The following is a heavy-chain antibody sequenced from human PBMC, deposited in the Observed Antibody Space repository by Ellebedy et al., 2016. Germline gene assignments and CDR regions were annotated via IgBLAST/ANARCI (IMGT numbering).Heavy chain of an antibody. V-gene: IGHV3-21*01. J-gene: IGHJ6*02. CDR3: AREWGIDYGLDV. Sequence: GESLKISCVASEFTFSSYNMNWVRQAPGKGLEWVSSISSSSTYIYYADSVKGRFTISRDNAKKSLYLQMNSLRAEDTALYYCAREWGIDYGLDVWGQGTTVSVSS. D-gene: IGHD6-13*01. CDR2: ISSSSTYI. CDR1: EFTFSSYN.